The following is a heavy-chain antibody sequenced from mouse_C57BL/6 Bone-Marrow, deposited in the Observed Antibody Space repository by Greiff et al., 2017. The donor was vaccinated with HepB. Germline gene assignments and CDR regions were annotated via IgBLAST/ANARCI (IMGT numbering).Heavy chain of an antibody. Sequence: VQLQQSGAVLVKPGASVKISCKASGYAFSSYWMNWVKQRPGKGLEWIGQIYPGDGDTNYNGKFKGKATLTADKSSSTAYMQLSSLTSEDSAVYFCARFPITTESWFAYWGQGTLVTVSA. V-gene: IGHV1-80*01. CDR1: GYAFSSYW. J-gene: IGHJ3*01. CDR2: IYPGDGDT. D-gene: IGHD1-1*01. CDR3: ARFPITTESWFAY.